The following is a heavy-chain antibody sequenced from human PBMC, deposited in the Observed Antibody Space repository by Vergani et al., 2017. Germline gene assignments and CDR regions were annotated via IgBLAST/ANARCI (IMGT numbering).Heavy chain of an antibody. J-gene: IGHJ5*02. CDR3: ARXEGVDMATGNWFDP. D-gene: IGHD5-24*01. V-gene: IGHV4-39*01. Sequence: QLQLQESGPGLVKPSETLPLTCTVSGGSISSSSYYWGWIRQPPGKGLEWIGCIYYSGSTYYNPSLRSRVTISVDTSKNQFSLKLSSVTAADTAVYYCARXEGVDMATGNWFDPWGQGTLVTVSS. CDR2: IYYSGST. CDR1: GGSISSSSYY.